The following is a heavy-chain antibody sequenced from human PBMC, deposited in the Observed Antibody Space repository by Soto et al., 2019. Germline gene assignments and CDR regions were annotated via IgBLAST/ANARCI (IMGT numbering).Heavy chain of an antibody. CDR3: ARAPPGPAPRWGV. CDR2: IYPTGTT. Sequence: QLQLQESGSGLVKPSQTLSLTCTVSGGSISSGGYSWSWIRQPPGKGLEWIGYIYPTGTTYYNPSLKNRVTISIDTSQNQFSLQMTSVTAADTAVYYCARAPPGPAPRWGVWGPGTTVTVSS. V-gene: IGHV4-30-2*01. D-gene: IGHD3-16*01. J-gene: IGHJ6*02. CDR1: GGSISSGGYS.